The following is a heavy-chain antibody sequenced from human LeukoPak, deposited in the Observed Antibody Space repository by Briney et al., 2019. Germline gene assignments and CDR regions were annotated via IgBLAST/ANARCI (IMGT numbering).Heavy chain of an antibody. D-gene: IGHD1-26*01. CDR3: ARDGKGSHASHYYYYYMDV. CDR1: GFTFSSYS. V-gene: IGHV3-21*01. CDR2: ISSSSSYI. J-gene: IGHJ6*03. Sequence: PGGSLRLSCAASGFTFSSYSMNWVRQAPGKGLEWVSSISSSSSYIYYADSVKGRFTISRDNAKNSLYLQMNSLRAEDTAVYYCARDGKGSHASHYYYYYMDVWGKGTTATVSS.